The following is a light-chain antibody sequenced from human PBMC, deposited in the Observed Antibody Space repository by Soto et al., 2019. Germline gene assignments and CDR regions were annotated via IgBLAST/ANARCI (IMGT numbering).Light chain of an antibody. V-gene: IGKV1-39*01. CDR3: QQYSLYWT. CDR1: QSISTY. J-gene: IGKJ1*01. CDR2: AAS. Sequence: DIQMTQSPSSLSASVGDRVTITWRASQSISTYLNWYQQKPGKAPKLLIYAASSLQSGVPSRFSGSGSGTDFTLTITSLQPDDFATYYCQQYSLYWTFGQGTKVDIK.